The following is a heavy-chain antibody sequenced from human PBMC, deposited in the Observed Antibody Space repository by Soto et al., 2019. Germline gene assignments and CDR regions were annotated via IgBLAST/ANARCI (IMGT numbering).Heavy chain of an antibody. CDR3: AKAGGLWFGELLYTFFDY. CDR1: GFTFSSYG. CDR2: ISYDGSNK. V-gene: IGHV3-30*18. Sequence: GGSLRLSCAASGFTFSSYGMHWVRQAPGKGLEWVAVISYDGSNKYYADSVKGRFTISRDNSKNTLYLQMNSLRAEDTAVYYCAKAGGLWFGELLYTFFDYWGQGTLVTVSS. D-gene: IGHD3-10*01. J-gene: IGHJ4*02.